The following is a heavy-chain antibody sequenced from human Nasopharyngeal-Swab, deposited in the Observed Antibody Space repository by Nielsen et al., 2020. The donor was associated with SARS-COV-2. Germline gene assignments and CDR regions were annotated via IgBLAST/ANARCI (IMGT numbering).Heavy chain of an antibody. CDR2: ISYDGSNK. CDR1: GFTFSGYG. CDR3: AKLPGSSTQLADY. V-gene: IGHV3-30*18. J-gene: IGHJ4*02. D-gene: IGHD6-13*01. Sequence: GGSLRLSCAASGFTFSGYGMHWVRQAPGKGLEWVAVISYDGSNKYYADSVKGRFTISRDNSKNTLYLQMNSLRAEDTAVYYCAKLPGSSTQLADYWGQGTLVTVSS.